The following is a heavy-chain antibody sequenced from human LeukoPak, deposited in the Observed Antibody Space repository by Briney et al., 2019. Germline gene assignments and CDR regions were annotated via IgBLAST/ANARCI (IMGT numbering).Heavy chain of an antibody. J-gene: IGHJ4*02. D-gene: IGHD2-15*01. CDR3: ARDAPPYCSGGSCYSRY. CDR1: GFTFSSYW. Sequence: GGSLRLSCAASGFTFSSYWMSWVRQAPGKGLEWVANTKQDGSEKYYVDFVKGRFTISRDNAKNSLYLQMNRLRAEDTAVYYCARDAPPYCSGGSCYSRYWGQGALVTVSS. V-gene: IGHV3-7*01. CDR2: TKQDGSEK.